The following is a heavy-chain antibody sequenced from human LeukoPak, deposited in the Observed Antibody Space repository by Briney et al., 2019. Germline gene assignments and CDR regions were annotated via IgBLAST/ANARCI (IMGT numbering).Heavy chain of an antibody. Sequence: QPGGSLRLSCAASGFTFSSYWMSWVRQAPGKGLEWVANIKQDGSEKYYVDPVKGRFTISRDNAKNSLYLQMNSLRAEDTAVYYCARDCYQVRGVTRRNWFDPWGQGTLVTVSS. D-gene: IGHD3-10*01. CDR3: ARDCYQVRGVTRRNWFDP. CDR2: IKQDGSEK. CDR1: GFTFSSYW. V-gene: IGHV3-7*04. J-gene: IGHJ5*02.